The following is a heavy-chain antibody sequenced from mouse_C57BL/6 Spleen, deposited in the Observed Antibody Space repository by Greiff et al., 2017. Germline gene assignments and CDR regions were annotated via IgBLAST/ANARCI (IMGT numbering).Heavy chain of an antibody. CDR2: INPNNGGT. CDR3: ARSSSGGAWFAY. V-gene: IGHV1-26*01. Sequence: EVQLQQSGPELVKPGASVKISCKASGYTFTDYYMNWVKQSHGKSLEWIGDINPNNGGTSYNQKFKGKATLTVDKSSSTAYMELRSLTAEDSAVYYCARSSSGGAWFAYWGQGTLVTVSA. CDR1: GYTFTDYY. J-gene: IGHJ3*01. D-gene: IGHD3-2*02.